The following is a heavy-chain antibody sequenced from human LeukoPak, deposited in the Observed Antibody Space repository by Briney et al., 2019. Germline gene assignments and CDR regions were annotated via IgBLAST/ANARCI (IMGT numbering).Heavy chain of an antibody. D-gene: IGHD3-10*01. J-gene: IGHJ4*02. CDR2: ISSSSSYI. CDR3: ARDQYGFNGNDY. V-gene: IGHV3-21*04. CDR1: GFTFSSYS. Sequence: GGSLRLSCAASGFTFSSYSMNWVRQAPGKGLEWVSSISSSSSYIYYADSVKGRFTISRDNAKNSLYLQMNSLRAEDTAVYYCARDQYGFNGNDYWGQGTLVTVSS.